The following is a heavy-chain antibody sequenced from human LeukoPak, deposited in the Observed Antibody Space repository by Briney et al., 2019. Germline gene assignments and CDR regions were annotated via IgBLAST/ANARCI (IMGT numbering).Heavy chain of an antibody. CDR2: INHGEST. J-gene: IGHJ6*02. V-gene: IGHV4-34*01. CDR3: ARGLTYYYDSSGYYPSICYGMDV. CDR1: GGSFSGYY. D-gene: IGHD3-22*01. Sequence: KPSETLSLTCALSGGSFSGYYWYWIRQPPGKGLEWIGEINHGESTNYNTSLKSRATLSVDTSKNQFSLKLTSVTAADTAVYYCARGLTYYYDSSGYYPSICYGMDVWGQGSTVIVSS.